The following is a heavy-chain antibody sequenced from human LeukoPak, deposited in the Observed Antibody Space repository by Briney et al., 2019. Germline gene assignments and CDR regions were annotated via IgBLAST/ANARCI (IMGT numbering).Heavy chain of an antibody. V-gene: IGHV3-7*02. CDR1: GFTFSSYW. J-gene: IGHJ4*02. D-gene: IGHD6-13*01. CDR3: GTVRGPNSSRWYSDY. CDR2: IKQDGSEQ. Sequence: GGSLRLSCVASGFTFSSYWMSWVRQAPGKGLEWVANIKQDGSEQYYVDSVKGRFTISRDNAKNSLYLQMNSLRAEDTAVYYCGTVRGPNSSRWYSDYWGQGTLVTVSS.